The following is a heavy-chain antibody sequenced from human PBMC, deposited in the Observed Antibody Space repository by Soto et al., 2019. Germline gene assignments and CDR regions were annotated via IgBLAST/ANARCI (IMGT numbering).Heavy chain of an antibody. V-gene: IGHV1-3*01. CDR2: INAGNGNT. CDR1: GYTFTSYA. CDR3: ARDMGFGLSDY. D-gene: IGHD3-10*01. J-gene: IGHJ4*02. Sequence: QVQLVQSGAEVKKPGASVKVSCKASGYTFTSYAMYWVRQAPGQRLEWMGWINAGNGNTKYSQKLQGRVTITRDTSASTAYMELSSLRSEDTAVYYCARDMGFGLSDYWGQGPLVTVSS.